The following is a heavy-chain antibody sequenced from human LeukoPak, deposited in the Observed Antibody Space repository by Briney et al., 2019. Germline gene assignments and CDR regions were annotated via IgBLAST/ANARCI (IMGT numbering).Heavy chain of an antibody. Sequence: GASVKVSCKASGYTFTSYYMHWVRQAPGQGLEWMGIINPSGGSTSYAQKFQGRVTMTRDTSTSTVYMELGSLRSEDTAVYYCARGASRASIAAALTDFDYWGQGTLVTVSS. D-gene: IGHD6-13*01. V-gene: IGHV1-46*01. CDR1: GYTFTSYY. CDR2: INPSGGST. CDR3: ARGASRASIAAALTDFDY. J-gene: IGHJ4*02.